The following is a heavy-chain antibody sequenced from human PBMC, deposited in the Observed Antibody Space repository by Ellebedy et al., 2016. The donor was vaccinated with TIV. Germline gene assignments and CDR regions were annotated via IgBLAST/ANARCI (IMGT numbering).Heavy chain of an antibody. CDR1: GFTFSSFG. CDR3: ARQLGGGGAY. D-gene: IGHD2-21*01. V-gene: IGHV3-21*01. Sequence: GGSLRLSXAASGFTFSSFGMNWVRQAPGKGLEWVSSITSSSSFIYYADSVKGRFTISRDNAKNSLYLQMNSLRAEDTAVYYCARQLGGGGAYWGQGTLVTVSS. CDR2: ITSSSSFI. J-gene: IGHJ4*02.